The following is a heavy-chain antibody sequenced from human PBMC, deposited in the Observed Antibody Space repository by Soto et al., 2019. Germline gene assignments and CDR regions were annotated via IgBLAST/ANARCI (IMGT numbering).Heavy chain of an antibody. CDR2: IYYSGST. D-gene: IGHD6-19*01. Sequence: SETLSLTCTVSGGSISSCGYYWSWIRHHPWKGLDWIGYIYYSGSTYYNPSLKSRVTISVDTSKNQFSLKLSSVTAADTAVYYCARASGWYDNWFDPWGQGTLVTVSS. CDR3: ARASGWYDNWFDP. CDR1: GGSISSCGYY. J-gene: IGHJ5*02. V-gene: IGHV4-31*03.